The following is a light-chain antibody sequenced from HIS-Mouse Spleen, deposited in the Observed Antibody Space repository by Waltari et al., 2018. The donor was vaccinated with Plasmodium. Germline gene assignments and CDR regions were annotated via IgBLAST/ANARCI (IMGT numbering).Light chain of an antibody. CDR2: SNK. J-gene: IGLJ2*01. CDR3: AAWDDSLNGVV. CDR1: ISSIGSNT. V-gene: IGLV1-44*01. Sequence: QSVLTQPPSASGTPGQRVTISCSGSISSIGSNTVNWYQQLPGTAPKLLIYSNKQRPSGVPARFAGSKSGTSASLAISGLQSEDEADYYCAAWDDSLNGVVFAGGTKLTVL.